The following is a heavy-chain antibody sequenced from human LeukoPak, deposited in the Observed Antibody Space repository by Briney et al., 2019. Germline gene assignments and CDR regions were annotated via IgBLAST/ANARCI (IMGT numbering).Heavy chain of an antibody. Sequence: SETLSLTCAVYGGSFSGYYWSWIRQPPGKGLEWIGEINHSGSTNYNPSLKSRVTISVDTSKNQFSLKLSSVTAADTAVYYCARRGYSYGRFDYWGQGTLVTVSS. J-gene: IGHJ4*02. V-gene: IGHV4-34*01. CDR3: ARRGYSYGRFDY. CDR2: INHSGST. D-gene: IGHD5-18*01. CDR1: GGSFSGYY.